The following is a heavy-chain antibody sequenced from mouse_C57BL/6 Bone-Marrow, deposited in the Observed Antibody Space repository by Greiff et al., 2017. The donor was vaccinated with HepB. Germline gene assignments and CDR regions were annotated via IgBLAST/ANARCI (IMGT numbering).Heavy chain of an antibody. V-gene: IGHV1-63*01. D-gene: IGHD1-1*01. CDR1: GYTFTNYW. J-gene: IGHJ3*01. Sequence: QVHLKQSGAELVRPGASVKMSCKASGYTFTNYWIGWVKQRPGHGLEWIGEIYPGGGDTNYNEKFKGKATLTADKSSSTAYMQVSSLTSEDSAIYYCARGGETGYYGSGQFAYWGQGTLVTVSA. CDR3: ARGGETGYYGSGQFAY. CDR2: IYPGGGDT.